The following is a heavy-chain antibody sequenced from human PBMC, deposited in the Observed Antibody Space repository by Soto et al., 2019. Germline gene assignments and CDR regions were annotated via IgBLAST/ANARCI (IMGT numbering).Heavy chain of an antibody. CDR3: ARSTRGRGVDY. V-gene: IGHV4-34*01. D-gene: IGHD2-8*02. CDR2: INHSGST. CDR1: GGSFSGYY. J-gene: IGHJ4*02. Sequence: PSETLSLTCAVYGGSFSGYYWSWIRQPPGKGLEWIGEINHSGSTNYNPSLKSRVTISVDTSKNQFSLKLSSVTAADTAVYYCARSTRGRGVDYGGQGTLVTVSS.